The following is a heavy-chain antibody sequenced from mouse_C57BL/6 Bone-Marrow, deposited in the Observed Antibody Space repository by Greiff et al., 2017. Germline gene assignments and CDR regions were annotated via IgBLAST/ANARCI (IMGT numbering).Heavy chain of an antibody. CDR1: GYTFTSYW. D-gene: IGHD1-1*01. V-gene: IGHV1-7*01. CDR2: INPSSGYT. CDR3: ARTYFYYYGRRGAMDY. Sequence: QVQLQQSGAELAKPGASVKLSCKASGYTFTSYWMHWVKQRPGQGLEWIGYINPSSGYTKYNQKFKDKATLTADKSSSTAYMQLSSLTYEYSAVYYCARTYFYYYGRRGAMDYWGQGTAVTVSS. J-gene: IGHJ4*01.